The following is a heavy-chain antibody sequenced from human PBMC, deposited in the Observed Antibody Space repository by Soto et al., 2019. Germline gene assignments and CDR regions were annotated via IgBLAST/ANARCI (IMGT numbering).Heavy chain of an antibody. CDR3: ARDQGGYGGLDS. D-gene: IGHD4-17*01. Sequence: PSETLSLTCTVSGGSISNNGHYWSWIRQRPGKGLEWIGYIHYRGGTSYNPSLKSRVTISVDTSKNQFSLRLQSVTAADTAVYYCARDQGGYGGLDSWGQGTLVTVSS. CDR1: GGSISNNGHY. J-gene: IGHJ4*02. CDR2: IHYRGGT. V-gene: IGHV4-31*03.